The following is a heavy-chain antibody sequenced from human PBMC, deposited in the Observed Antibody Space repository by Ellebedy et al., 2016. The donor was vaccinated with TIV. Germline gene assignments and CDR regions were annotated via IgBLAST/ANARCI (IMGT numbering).Heavy chain of an antibody. CDR2: FDPEDGET. V-gene: IGHV1-24*01. CDR1: GYTFTGYY. D-gene: IGHD7-27*01. Sequence: ASVKVSCKASGYTFTGYYMHWVRQAPGKGLEWMGGFDPEDGETIYAQKFQGRVTMTEDTSTDTAYMELSSLRSEDTAVYYCATLMLGYWGFDYWGQGTLVTVSS. CDR3: ATLMLGYWGFDY. J-gene: IGHJ4*02.